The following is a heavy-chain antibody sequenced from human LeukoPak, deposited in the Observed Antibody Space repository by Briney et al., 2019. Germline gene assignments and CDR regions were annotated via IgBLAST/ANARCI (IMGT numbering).Heavy chain of an antibody. D-gene: IGHD3-10*01. CDR1: GYTFSDYY. J-gene: IGHJ4*02. CDR2: INPNSGYT. CDR3: ARGDTMVRGLISDY. Sequence: GASVTVSCKASGYTFSDYYLHWVRQAPGQGLEYMGWINPNSGYTKYSQSFQGRVTMTRDTSISTAYMELSRLISDDTAVYYCARGDTMVRGLISDYWGQGTLVTVSS. V-gene: IGHV1-2*02.